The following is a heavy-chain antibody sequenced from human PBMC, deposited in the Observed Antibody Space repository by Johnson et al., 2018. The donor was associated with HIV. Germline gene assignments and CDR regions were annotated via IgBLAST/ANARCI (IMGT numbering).Heavy chain of an antibody. J-gene: IGHJ3*02. V-gene: IGHV3-38-3*01. CDR3: ARDRGYWDAFDS. CDR2: ISGGST. Sequence: VQLVESRGVLVQPGGSLRLSCAASGFTVSSNEMNWVRQAPGKGLEWVSSISGGSTYYADCRKGRFTISRDNCKNTLHLKMNSLRAEDTAVYYCARDRGYWDAFDSWGQGTMVTVSS. D-gene: IGHD3-22*01. CDR1: GFTVSSNE.